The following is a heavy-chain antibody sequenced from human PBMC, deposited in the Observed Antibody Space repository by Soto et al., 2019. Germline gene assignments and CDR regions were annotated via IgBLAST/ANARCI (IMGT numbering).Heavy chain of an antibody. CDR1: GDTFTSYG. J-gene: IGHJ4*02. CDR2: ISAYNGNT. D-gene: IGHD3-9*01. CDR3: ARPDILTGYYHPPDY. Sequence: ASVKVSCKASGDTFTSYGISWVRQAPGQGLEWMGWISAYNGNTNYAQKLQGRVTMTTDTSTSTAYMELRSLRSDDTAVYYCARPDILTGYYHPPDYWGQGTLVTVSS. V-gene: IGHV1-18*01.